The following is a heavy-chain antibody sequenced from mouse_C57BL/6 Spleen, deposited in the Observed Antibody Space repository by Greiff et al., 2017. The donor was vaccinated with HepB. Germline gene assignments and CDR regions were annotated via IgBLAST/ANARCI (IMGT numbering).Heavy chain of an antibody. Sequence: EVQVVESGEGLVKPGGSLKLSCAASGFTFSSYAMSWVRQTPEKRLEWVAYISSGGDYIYYADTVKGRFTISRDNARNTLYLQMSSLKSEDTAMYYCTRDRGSSGYPYYAMDYWGQGTSVTVSS. V-gene: IGHV5-9-1*02. D-gene: IGHD3-2*02. CDR1: GFTFSSYA. J-gene: IGHJ4*01. CDR2: ISSGGDYI. CDR3: TRDRGSSGYPYYAMDY.